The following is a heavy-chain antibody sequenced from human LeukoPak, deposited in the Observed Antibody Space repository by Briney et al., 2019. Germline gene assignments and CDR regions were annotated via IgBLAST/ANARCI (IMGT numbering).Heavy chain of an antibody. D-gene: IGHD5-12*01. Sequence: GGSLRLSCVASGFTFSSYGMNWVRQAPGKGLEWVSTISGGGGSTYYADSVKGRFTISRDNSKNTLYLQMNSLRAEDTVVYYCAKVEARERQDYWGQGTLVTVSS. CDR1: GFTFSSYG. CDR2: ISGGGGST. CDR3: AKVEARERQDY. J-gene: IGHJ4*02. V-gene: IGHV3-23*01.